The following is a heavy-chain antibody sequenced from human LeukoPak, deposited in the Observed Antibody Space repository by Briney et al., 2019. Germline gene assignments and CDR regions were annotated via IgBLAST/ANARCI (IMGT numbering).Heavy chain of an antibody. J-gene: IGHJ5*02. CDR2: IIPIFGTA. CDR1: GGTFSIYA. V-gene: IGHV1-69*13. Sequence: ASVKVSCKAPGGTFSIYAISWVRQAPGQGLEWMGGIIPIFGTANYAQKFQGRVTITADESTSTAYMELSSLRSEDTAVYYCARAVPGGNWFDPWGQGTLVTVSS. D-gene: IGHD1-14*01. CDR3: ARAVPGGNWFDP.